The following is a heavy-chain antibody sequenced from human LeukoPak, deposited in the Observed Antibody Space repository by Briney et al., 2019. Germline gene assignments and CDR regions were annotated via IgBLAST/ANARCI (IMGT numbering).Heavy chain of an antibody. Sequence: ASVKVSFKASGYTFTGYYIHWVRQTPGQGLEWMGWINPNSGDTKYAQKFQGRVTMTRDTSISTAYMELSSLKSDDAAVYYCARDRYRGYDWGQGTLVTVSS. D-gene: IGHD5-12*01. V-gene: IGHV1-2*02. J-gene: IGHJ4*02. CDR3: ARDRYRGYD. CDR2: INPNSGDT. CDR1: GYTFTGYY.